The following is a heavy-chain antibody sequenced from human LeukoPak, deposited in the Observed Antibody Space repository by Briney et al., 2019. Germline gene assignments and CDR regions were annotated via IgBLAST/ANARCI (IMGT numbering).Heavy chain of an antibody. J-gene: IGHJ3*02. Sequence: GGSLRLSCAASGFTFSSYSMNWVRQAPGKGLEWVSSISSSSSYIYYADSVKGRFTISRDNAKNSLYLQMNSLRAEDTAVYYCATMAAAGFYDAFDIWGQGTMVTVSS. CDR2: ISSSSSYI. V-gene: IGHV3-21*01. CDR1: GFTFSSYS. D-gene: IGHD6-13*01. CDR3: ATMAAAGFYDAFDI.